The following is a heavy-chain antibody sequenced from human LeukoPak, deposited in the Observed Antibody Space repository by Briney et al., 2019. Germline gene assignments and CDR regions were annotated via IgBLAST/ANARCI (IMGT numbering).Heavy chain of an antibody. CDR3: AREHSSSWSPSLDY. V-gene: IGHV3-48*01. CDR2: ISSSSSTI. CDR1: GFTFSSYS. J-gene: IGHJ4*02. Sequence: GGSLRLSCAASGFTFSSYSMNWVRQAPGKGLEWVSYISSSSSTIYYADSVKGRFTISRDNAKNSLYLQMNSLRAEDTAVYYCAREHSSSWSPSLDYWGQGTLVTVSS. D-gene: IGHD6-13*01.